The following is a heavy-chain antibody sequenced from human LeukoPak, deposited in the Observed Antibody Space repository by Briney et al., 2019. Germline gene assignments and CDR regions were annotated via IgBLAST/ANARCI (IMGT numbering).Heavy chain of an antibody. Sequence: GGSLRLSCAASGFTVSSNYMSWVRQAPGKGLEWVSVIYSGGSTYYADSVKGRFTISRDNSKNTLYLQVNSLRAEDTAVYFCARDLGLPYYYYVDVWGKGTTVTVSS. V-gene: IGHV3-53*01. CDR1: GFTVSSNY. J-gene: IGHJ6*03. CDR2: IYSGGST. D-gene: IGHD7-27*01. CDR3: ARDLGLPYYYYVDV.